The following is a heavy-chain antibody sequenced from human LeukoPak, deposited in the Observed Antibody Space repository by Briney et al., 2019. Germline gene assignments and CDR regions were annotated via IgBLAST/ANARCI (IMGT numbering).Heavy chain of an antibody. CDR3: ARERGKIYSC. D-gene: IGHD2-21*01. V-gene: IGHV4-39*07. CDR1: GGSISSTSYY. J-gene: IGHJ4*02. CDR2: INHSGST. Sequence: SETLSLTCSVSGGSISSTSYYWGWIRQPPGKGLEWIGEINHSGSTNYNPSLKSRVTISVDTSKNQFSLKLSSVTAADTAVYYCARERGKIYSCWGQGTLVTVSS.